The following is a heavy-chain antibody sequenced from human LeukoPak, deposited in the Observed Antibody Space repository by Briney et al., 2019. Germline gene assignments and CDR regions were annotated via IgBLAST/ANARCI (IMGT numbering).Heavy chain of an antibody. CDR2: IYYSGST. Sequence: SETLSLTCTVSGGSISSYYWSWIRQSPGKGLEWIGYIYYSGSTNYNPSLKSRVTISVDTSKNQFSLKLSSVTAADTAVYYCARGIVLMVYASWGQGTLVTVSS. V-gene: IGHV4-59*01. CDR3: ARGIVLMVYAS. J-gene: IGHJ5*02. CDR1: GGSISSYY. D-gene: IGHD2-8*01.